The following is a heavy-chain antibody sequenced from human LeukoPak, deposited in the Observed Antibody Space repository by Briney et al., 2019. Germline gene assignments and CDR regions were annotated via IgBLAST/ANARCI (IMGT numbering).Heavy chain of an antibody. V-gene: IGHV4-30-2*01. D-gene: IGHD3-3*01. CDR2: IYHSGST. CDR3: ARHDYDFWSGANWFDP. CDR1: GGSISSGGYS. Sequence: SQTLSLTCAVSGGSISSGGYSWSWIRQPPGKGLEWIGYIYHSGSTYYNPSLKSRVTISVDTSKNQFSLKLSSVTAADTAVYYCARHDYDFWSGANWFDPWGQGTLVTVSS. J-gene: IGHJ5*02.